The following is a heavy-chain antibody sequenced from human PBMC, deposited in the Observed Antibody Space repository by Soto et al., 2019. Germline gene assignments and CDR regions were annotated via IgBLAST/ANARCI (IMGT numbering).Heavy chain of an antibody. CDR1: GGSFSGYY. CDR3: ARVTTKYSSSSGFGY. CDR2: INHSGST. V-gene: IGHV4-34*01. Sequence: PSETLSLTCAVYGGSFSGYYWSWIRQPPGKGLEWIGEINHSGSTNYNPSLKSRVTISVDTSKNQFSLKLSSVTAADTAVYYCARVTTKYSSSSGFGYWGQGTLVTVSS. D-gene: IGHD6-6*01. J-gene: IGHJ4*02.